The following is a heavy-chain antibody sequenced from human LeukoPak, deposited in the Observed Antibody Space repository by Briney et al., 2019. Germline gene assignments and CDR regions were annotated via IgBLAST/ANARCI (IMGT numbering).Heavy chain of an antibody. CDR2: IYWNDDK. J-gene: IGHJ4*02. D-gene: IGHD1-26*01. V-gene: IGHV2-5*01. CDR1: GFSLSTSGVG. Sequence: SGPTLVKPTQTLTLTCTFSGFSLSTSGVGVGWIRQPPGKALEWLALIYWNDDKRYSPSLKSRLTITKDTSKNQVVLTMTNMDPVDTATYYCPHRLRSRQSGSYYYIDYWGQGTLVTVSS. CDR3: PHRLRSRQSGSYYYIDY.